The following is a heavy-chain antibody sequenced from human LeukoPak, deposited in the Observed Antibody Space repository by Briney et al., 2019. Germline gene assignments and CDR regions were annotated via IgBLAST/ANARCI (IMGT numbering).Heavy chain of an antibody. CDR3: TTNYYGSGSRYYYYMDV. D-gene: IGHD3-10*01. CDR2: IKSKTDGGTT. J-gene: IGHJ6*03. V-gene: IGHV3-15*01. Sequence: GGSLRLSCAASGFTLSNAWMSWVRQAPGKGLEWVGRIKSKTDGGTTDYAAPVKGRFTISRDDSKNTLYLQMNSLKTEDTAVYYCTTNYYGSGSRYYYYMDVWGKGTTVTVSS. CDR1: GFTLSNAW.